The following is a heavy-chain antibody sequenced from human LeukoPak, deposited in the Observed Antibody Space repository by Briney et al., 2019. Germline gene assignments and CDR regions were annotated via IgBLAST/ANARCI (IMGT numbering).Heavy chain of an antibody. J-gene: IGHJ5*02. Sequence: ASVRVSCKASGYTYTSYYMHWVRHAPGQGLEWMGIINPSGGSTSYAQKFQGRVTMTRDTSTSTVYMELSSLRSEDTAVYYCARSYYYERFDPWGQGTLVTVSS. V-gene: IGHV1-46*01. CDR2: INPSGGST. CDR1: GYTYTSYY. D-gene: IGHD3-22*01. CDR3: ARSYYYERFDP.